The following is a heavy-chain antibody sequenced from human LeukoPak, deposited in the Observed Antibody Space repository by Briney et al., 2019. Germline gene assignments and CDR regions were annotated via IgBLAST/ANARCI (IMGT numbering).Heavy chain of an antibody. CDR2: IIPTFGTA. Sequence: ASVKVSCKASGGTFSSYAISWVRQAPGQGLEWMGGIIPTFGTANYAQKFQGRVTITADKSTSTAYMEMSSLRSEDTAVYYCARGLPFSKGSCYTPWGQGTLVTVSS. V-gene: IGHV1-69*06. J-gene: IGHJ5*02. CDR1: GGTFSSYA. D-gene: IGHD2-2*02. CDR3: ARGLPFSKGSCYTP.